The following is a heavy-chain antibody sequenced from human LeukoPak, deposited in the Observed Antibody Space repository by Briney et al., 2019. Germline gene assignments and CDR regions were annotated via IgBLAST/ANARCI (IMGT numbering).Heavy chain of an antibody. CDR2: ISGSGSTT. CDR1: GFTFSNYA. V-gene: IGHV3-23*01. Sequence: PGGSLSLSCAASGFTFSNYAMSWVRQAPGKGLEWVSGISGSGSTTYYADSVKGRFTISRDNSKNTLYVQMNSLKAEDTAVYYCAKLMVRGVILSNFDYWGQGTLVTVSS. J-gene: IGHJ4*02. D-gene: IGHD3-10*01. CDR3: AKLMVRGVILSNFDY.